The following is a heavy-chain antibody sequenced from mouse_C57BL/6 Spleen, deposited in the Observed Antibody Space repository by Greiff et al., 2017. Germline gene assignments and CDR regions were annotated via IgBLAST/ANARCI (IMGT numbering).Heavy chain of an antibody. CDR3: ARDYYGSSYGY. CDR1: GYTFTSYW. CDR2: IPPNSGST. V-gene: IGHV1-64*01. J-gene: IGHJ2*01. Sequence: QVQLQQPGAELVKPGASVKLSCKASGYTFTSYWMHWVKQRPGQGLEWIGMIPPNSGSTNYNEKFKSKATLTVDKSSSTAYMQLSSLTSEDSAVYYCARDYYGSSYGYWSQGTTLTVSS. D-gene: IGHD1-1*01.